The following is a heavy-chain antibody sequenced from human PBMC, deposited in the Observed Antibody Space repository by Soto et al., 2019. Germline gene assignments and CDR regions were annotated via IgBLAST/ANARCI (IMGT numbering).Heavy chain of an antibody. D-gene: IGHD2-21*01. Sequence: PGGSLRLSCAASGFTFSSYAMHWVRQAPGKGLEWVAVISYDGSNKYYADSVKGRFTISRDNSKNTLYLQMNSLRAEDTAVYYCARGVQFLDYWGQGTLVTVSS. CDR1: GFTFSSYA. J-gene: IGHJ4*02. V-gene: IGHV3-30-3*01. CDR2: ISYDGSNK. CDR3: ARGVQFLDY.